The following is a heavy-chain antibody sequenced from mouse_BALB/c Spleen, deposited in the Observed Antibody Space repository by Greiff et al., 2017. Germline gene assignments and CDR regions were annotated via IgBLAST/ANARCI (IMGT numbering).Heavy chain of an antibody. D-gene: IGHD1-1*01. J-gene: IGHJ2*01. CDR2: IYPGDGDT. CDR1: GYAFSSYW. Sequence: VQLQQSGAELVRPGSSVKISCKASGYAFSSYWMNWVKQRPGQGLEWIGQIYPGDGDTNYNEKFKGKATLTADKSSNTAYMQLSSLTSEDSAVYYCARSYYYGSSDFDYWGQGTTLTVSS. CDR3: ARSYYYGSSDFDY. V-gene: IGHV1-80*01.